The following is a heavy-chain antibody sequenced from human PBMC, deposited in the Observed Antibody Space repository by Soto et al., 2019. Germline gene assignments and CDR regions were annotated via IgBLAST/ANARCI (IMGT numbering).Heavy chain of an antibody. CDR2: IIPIFGTA. J-gene: IGHJ3*02. D-gene: IGHD1-26*01. CDR1: GGTFSSYA. CDR3: ARDGGSYGMANAFDI. Sequence: QVQLVQSGAEVKKPGSSVKVSCKASGGTFSSYAISWVRQAPGQGLEWMGGIIPIFGTANYAQKFQGRVTIXADXSXITAYMELSSLRSEDTAVYYCARDGGSYGMANAFDIWGQGTMVTVSS. V-gene: IGHV1-69*12.